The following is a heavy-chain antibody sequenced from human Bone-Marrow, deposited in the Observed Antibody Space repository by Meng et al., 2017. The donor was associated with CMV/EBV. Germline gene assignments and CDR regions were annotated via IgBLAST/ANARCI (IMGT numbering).Heavy chain of an antibody. Sequence: GGSLKISCAASGFRFSDYTLTWVRQAPGKGLEWVPSISPDSSQIYYADSVKGRFTISREYAKNAPFLQMNNLRAEDTAVYFFARALTATLGNVGGEGRLYYYFYAMDVWGQGTTVTVSS. CDR2: ISPDSSQI. J-gene: IGHJ6*02. V-gene: IGHV3-21*01. CDR3: ARALTATLGNVGGEGRLYYYFYAMDV. CDR1: GFRFSDYT. D-gene: IGHD2-15*01.